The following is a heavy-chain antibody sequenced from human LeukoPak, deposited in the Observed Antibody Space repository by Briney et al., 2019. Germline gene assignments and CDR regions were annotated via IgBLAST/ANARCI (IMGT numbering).Heavy chain of an antibody. Sequence: SKTLSLTCTVSGGSISSSSYYWGWIRQPPGKGLEWIGSIYYSGSTYYNPSLKSRVTISVDTSKNQFSLKLSSVTAADTAVYYCARDPGWFGELGLYFDYWGQGTLVTVSS. CDR2: IYYSGST. D-gene: IGHD3-10*01. CDR1: GGSISSSSYY. CDR3: ARDPGWFGELGLYFDY. V-gene: IGHV4-39*07. J-gene: IGHJ4*02.